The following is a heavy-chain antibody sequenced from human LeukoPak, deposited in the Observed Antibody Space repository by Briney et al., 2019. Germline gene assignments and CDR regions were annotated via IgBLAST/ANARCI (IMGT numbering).Heavy chain of an antibody. Sequence: PGGSLRLSCAASGFTFSSYSMNWVRQAPGKGPEWVSSISTAGNTMYYADSAKGRFTISRDNAKNLLYLQMNSLRAEDTAVYYCARRAPSHDFDDWGQGTLVTVSS. CDR1: GFTFSSYS. CDR3: ARRAPSHDFDD. V-gene: IGHV3-48*04. CDR2: ISTAGNTM. J-gene: IGHJ4*02.